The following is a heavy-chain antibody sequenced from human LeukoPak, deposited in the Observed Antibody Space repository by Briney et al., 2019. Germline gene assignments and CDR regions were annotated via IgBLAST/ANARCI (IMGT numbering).Heavy chain of an antibody. CDR2: IYSGGST. Sequence: GGSLRLSCAASGFTVSSNYMSWVRQAPGKGLEWVSVIYSGGSTYYADSVKGRFTISRDNSKNTLYLQMNSLRAEDTAVYYCARVGGSGSSLLYYFDYWGQGTLVTVSS. CDR3: ARVGGSGSSLLYYFDY. D-gene: IGHD3-10*01. J-gene: IGHJ4*02. V-gene: IGHV3-53*01. CDR1: GFTVSSNY.